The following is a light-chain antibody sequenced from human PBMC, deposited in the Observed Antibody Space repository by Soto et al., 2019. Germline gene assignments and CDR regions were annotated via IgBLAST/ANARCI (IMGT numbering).Light chain of an antibody. CDR1: QSVGRY. J-gene: IGKJ2*01. V-gene: IGKV3-11*02. CDR3: QYHTAWPPYT. CDR2: DSS. Sequence: EMVLTQSPATLSLSPGDRATLSCRASQSVGRYLAWYQQRPGQAPRLLIYDSSNRVTGIPARFSGNGSGRDFTLTISSLEPEDFAVYYCQYHTAWPPYTFGQGTKLEIK.